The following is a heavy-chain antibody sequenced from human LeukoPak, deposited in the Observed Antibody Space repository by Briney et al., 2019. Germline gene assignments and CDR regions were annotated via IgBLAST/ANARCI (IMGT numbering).Heavy chain of an antibody. Sequence: ASVKVSCKASGYTFTSYAMNWVRQAPGQGLEWMGWINTNTGNPTYAQGFTGRFVFSLDTSVSTAYLQISSLKAGDTAVYYCARDPVVVVVPAAMFSWFDPWGQGTLVTVSS. V-gene: IGHV7-4-1*02. CDR2: INTNTGNP. D-gene: IGHD2-2*01. CDR1: GYTFTSYA. CDR3: ARDPVVVVVPAAMFSWFDP. J-gene: IGHJ5*02.